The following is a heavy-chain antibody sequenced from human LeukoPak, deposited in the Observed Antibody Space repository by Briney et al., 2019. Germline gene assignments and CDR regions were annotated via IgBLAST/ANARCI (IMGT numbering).Heavy chain of an antibody. J-gene: IGHJ4*02. Sequence: ASVTVSCMASGYTFTGHHMHWVRQAPGQGLEWMGWINPKSGGTNYAQKFQGRVTMTRDTSISTAYLGLSSLRSDDTAEFYCGSQTGVVTTSLRGNRDRYYLDYWGQGALVTVSS. CDR3: GSQTGVVTTSLRGNRDRYYLDY. CDR1: GYTFTGHH. V-gene: IGHV1-2*02. CDR2: INPKSGGT. D-gene: IGHD2-21*02.